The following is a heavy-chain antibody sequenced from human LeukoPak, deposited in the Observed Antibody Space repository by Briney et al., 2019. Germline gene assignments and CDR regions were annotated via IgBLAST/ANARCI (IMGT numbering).Heavy chain of an antibody. CDR1: GLTVSSNS. D-gene: IGHD3-9*01. V-gene: IGHV3-53*05. CDR3: AKDWAISRSYYYYMDV. Sequence: GGSLRLSCAASGLTVSSNSMSWVRQAPGKGLEWVSFIYSGGSAYYADSVKGRFTISRDNSKNTLYLQMNSLRAEDTAVYYCAKDWAISRSYYYYMDVWGKGTRSPSP. CDR2: IYSGGSA. J-gene: IGHJ6*03.